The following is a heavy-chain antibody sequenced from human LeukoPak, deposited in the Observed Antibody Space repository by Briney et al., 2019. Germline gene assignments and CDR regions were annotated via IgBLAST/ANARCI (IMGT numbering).Heavy chain of an antibody. D-gene: IGHD3-3*01. J-gene: IGHJ6*02. CDR1: GYTFTSYD. CDR3: ARGGYYDFWSGYFGVYGMDV. Sequence: ASVKVSCKASGYTFTSYDFNWVRQATGQGLEWMGWMNPNSGNTGYAQKFQGRVTMTRNTSISTAYMELSSLRSEDTAVYYCARGGYYDFWSGYFGVYGMDVWGQGTTVTVSS. V-gene: IGHV1-8*01. CDR2: MNPNSGNT.